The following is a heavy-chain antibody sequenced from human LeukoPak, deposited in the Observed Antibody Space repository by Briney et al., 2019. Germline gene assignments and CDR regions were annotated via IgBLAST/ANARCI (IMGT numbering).Heavy chain of an antibody. CDR1: GGSISSSSYY. V-gene: IGHV4-39*01. CDR2: IYYSGST. J-gene: IGHJ4*02. CDR3: ARGIRSGADY. D-gene: IGHD2-15*01. Sequence: SETLSLTCTVSGGSISSSSYYWGWIRQPPGKGREWIGSIYYSGSTYYNPSLKSRVTISVDTSKNQFSLKLSSVTAADTAVYYCARGIRSGADYWGQGTLVTVSS.